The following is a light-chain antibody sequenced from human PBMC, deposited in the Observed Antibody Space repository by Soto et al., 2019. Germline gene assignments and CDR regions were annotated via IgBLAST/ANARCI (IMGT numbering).Light chain of an antibody. Sequence: DIQLTQSPSFLSASVGDRVTITCRASQDISSYLVWYQQKPGKAPKLMTYGASTLQSGVPSRFSGIGSGAGFTLTISSLQPSDFATYYSQQLKSYPLTFGGGTKVEIK. CDR3: QQLKSYPLT. V-gene: IGKV1-9*01. J-gene: IGKJ4*01. CDR1: QDISSY. CDR2: GAS.